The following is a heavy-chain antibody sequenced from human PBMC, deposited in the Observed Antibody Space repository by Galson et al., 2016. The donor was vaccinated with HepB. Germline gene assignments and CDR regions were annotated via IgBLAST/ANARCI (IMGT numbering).Heavy chain of an antibody. CDR1: GFSLSGSEVG. Sequence: LVKPTQTLTVTCSFSGFSLSGSEVGVGWIRQPPGKALEWLALIYWDDEKRYSPSLKTRLAITKDTSRNQVVLTLNNVDPVDTATYYCAHKSFKSSRFGYWGQGLLVTVSS. J-gene: IGHJ4*02. CDR2: IYWDDEK. D-gene: IGHD6-6*01. V-gene: IGHV2-5*02. CDR3: AHKSFKSSRFGY.